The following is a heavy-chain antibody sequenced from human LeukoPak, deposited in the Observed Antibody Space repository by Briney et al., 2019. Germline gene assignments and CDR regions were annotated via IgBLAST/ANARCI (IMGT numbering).Heavy chain of an antibody. D-gene: IGHD3-10*01. V-gene: IGHV1-2*02. CDR1: GYTFTGYY. Sequence: ASVKVSCKASGYTFTGYYIHWVRQAPGQGLEWVGWINPNSGGTNYAQKFQGRVTMTRDTSISTAYMELSRLRSDDTAVYYCARGGSGSYFSWLDPWGQGTLVTVSS. CDR3: ARGGSGSYFSWLDP. CDR2: INPNSGGT. J-gene: IGHJ5*02.